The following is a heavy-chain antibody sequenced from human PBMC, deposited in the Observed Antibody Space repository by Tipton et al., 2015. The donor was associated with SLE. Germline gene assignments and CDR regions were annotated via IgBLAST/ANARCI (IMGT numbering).Heavy chain of an antibody. CDR1: GGSFSGYY. J-gene: IGHJ4*02. V-gene: IGHV4-34*01. CDR3: ATRIAVAGAIDY. Sequence: TLSLTCAVYGGSFSGYYWSWIRQPPGKGLEGIGEINHSGSTNYNPSLKSRVTISVDTSKNQFSLKLSSVTAADTAVYYCATRIAVAGAIDYWGQGTLVTVA. D-gene: IGHD6-19*01. CDR2: INHSGST.